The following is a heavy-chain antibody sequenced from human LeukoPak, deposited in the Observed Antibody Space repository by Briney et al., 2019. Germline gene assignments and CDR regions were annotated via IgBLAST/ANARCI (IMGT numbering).Heavy chain of an antibody. CDR2: IYTSGST. Sequence: SQTLSLTCTVSGGSISSGSYYWSWIRQPAGKGLEWIGRIYTSGSTNYNPSLKSRVTISVDTSKNQLSLKLISVTAADTAVYYCARDPPGYSSSWHAFDIWGQGTMVTVSS. D-gene: IGHD6-13*01. J-gene: IGHJ3*02. CDR1: GGSISSGSYY. CDR3: ARDPPGYSSSWHAFDI. V-gene: IGHV4-61*02.